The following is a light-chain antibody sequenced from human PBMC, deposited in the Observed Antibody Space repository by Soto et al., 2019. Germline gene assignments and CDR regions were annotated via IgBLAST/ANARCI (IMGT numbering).Light chain of an antibody. Sequence: QSVLTQSPSASASLGASVKLTCTLSSGHSSYAIAWHQQQPEKGPRYLMKVNSDGSHSKGDGIPDRFSGSSSGAERYLTISSLQSEDEADYYGQTWGTGTVRFGGGTKLTVL. J-gene: IGLJ2*01. V-gene: IGLV4-69*01. CDR2: VNSDGSH. CDR1: SGHSSYA. CDR3: QTWGTGTVR.